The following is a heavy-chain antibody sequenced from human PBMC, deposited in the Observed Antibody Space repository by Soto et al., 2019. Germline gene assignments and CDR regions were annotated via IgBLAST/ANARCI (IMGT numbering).Heavy chain of an antibody. Sequence: QVQLQESGPGLVKPSGTLSLTCAVSGGSISSSNWWSWVRQSPGKGLEWIGEIYHRGSTNYNPSLKSLVTISVAQSHHHFSLTLSSVTAADTAMYYCASRGSGSRWYFDLWGRGTLVTVSS. V-gene: IGHV4-4*02. CDR3: ASRGSGSRWYFDL. CDR2: IYHRGST. CDR1: GGSISSSNW. D-gene: IGHD3-22*01. J-gene: IGHJ2*01.